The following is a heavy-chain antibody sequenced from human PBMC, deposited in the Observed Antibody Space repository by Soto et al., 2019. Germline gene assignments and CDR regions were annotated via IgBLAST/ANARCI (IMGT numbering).Heavy chain of an antibody. CDR1: GFTFDSHT. CDR3: ARTYSSSWNYLDY. D-gene: IGHD6-13*01. V-gene: IGHV3-30*04. CDR2: ISFDGSLK. Sequence: QVHLVESGGGVVQPGRSLRISCTASGFTFDSHTMHWVRQSPGKGLEWVALISFDGSLKYDSDSVKGRFSISRDNSKNTVFLEMNSLRPEDTAVYYCARTYSSSWNYLDYWGQGVQVIVSS. J-gene: IGHJ4*02.